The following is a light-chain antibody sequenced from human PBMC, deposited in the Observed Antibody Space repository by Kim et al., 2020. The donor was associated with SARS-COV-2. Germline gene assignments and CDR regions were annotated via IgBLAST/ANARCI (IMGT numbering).Light chain of an antibody. CDR1: KLGDKD. CDR2: ENN. Sequence: SVAPGQTASIICSGDKLGDKDACWYQQKPGQSPVLVIYENNKRPSGIPERFSGSNSGNSATLTISGTQAMDEADYYCQAWDSTTVIFGGGTQLTVL. J-gene: IGLJ2*01. CDR3: QAWDSTTVI. V-gene: IGLV3-1*01.